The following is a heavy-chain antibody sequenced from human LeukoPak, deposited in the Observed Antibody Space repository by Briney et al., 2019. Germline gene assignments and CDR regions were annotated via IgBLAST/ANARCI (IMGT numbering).Heavy chain of an antibody. CDR2: INHSGST. CDR3: ARARYFDILTGYYNAEYFQH. V-gene: IGHV4-34*01. Sequence: GSLRLSCAATGFTFRSYAMNWVRQAPGKGLEWIGEINHSGSTNYNPSLNSRVTISVDTSKNQFSLKLSSVTAADTAVYYCARARYFDILTGYYNAEYFQHWGQGTLVTVSP. D-gene: IGHD3-9*01. J-gene: IGHJ1*01. CDR1: GFTFRSYA.